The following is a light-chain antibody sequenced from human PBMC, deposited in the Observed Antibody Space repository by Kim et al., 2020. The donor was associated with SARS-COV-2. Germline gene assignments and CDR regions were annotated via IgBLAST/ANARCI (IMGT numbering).Light chain of an antibody. CDR1: QSVTNY. V-gene: IGKV3-11*01. Sequence: EIVLTQSPATLSLSPGERATLSCRASQSVTNYLSWYRQKPGQAPSLVIYDASNRATGIPARFSGSGSGTDFTLTISSLEPEDFAVYFCQQRSNSPITFGQGTRLEIK. CDR2: DAS. CDR3: QQRSNSPIT. J-gene: IGKJ5*01.